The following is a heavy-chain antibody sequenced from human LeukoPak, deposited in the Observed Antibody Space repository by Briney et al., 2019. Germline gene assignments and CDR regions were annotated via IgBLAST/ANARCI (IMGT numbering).Heavy chain of an antibody. CDR1: GFTFSNAW. J-gene: IGHJ4*02. CDR3: TTPGHYYGSGSYYPFG. D-gene: IGHD3-10*01. Sequence: GGSLRLSCAASGFTFSNAWMSWVRQAPGKGLEWVGRIKSKTDGGTTDYAAPVKGRFTISRDDSKNTLYLQMNSLKTEDTAVYYCTTPGHYYGSGSYYPFGWGQGTLVTVSS. CDR2: IKSKTDGGTT. V-gene: IGHV3-15*01.